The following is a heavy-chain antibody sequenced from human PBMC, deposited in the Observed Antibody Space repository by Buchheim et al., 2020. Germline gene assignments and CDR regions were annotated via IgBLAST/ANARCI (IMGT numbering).Heavy chain of an antibody. CDR2: IYYSGAT. Sequence: QLQLQESGPGLVKPSETLSLTCTVSGGSISSSSYYWGWIRQPPGKGLEWIGSIYYSGATSNNPSLKSRVTLSVDPPKNQFSLKLSSVTAADTAVYYCARRPKRGYSYGYDSRIDYWGQGTL. D-gene: IGHD5-18*01. J-gene: IGHJ4*02. V-gene: IGHV4-39*01. CDR1: GGSISSSSYY. CDR3: ARRPKRGYSYGYDSRIDY.